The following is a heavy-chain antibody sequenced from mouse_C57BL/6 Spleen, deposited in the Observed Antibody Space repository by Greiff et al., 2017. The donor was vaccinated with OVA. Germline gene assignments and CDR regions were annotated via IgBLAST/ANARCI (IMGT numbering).Heavy chain of an antibody. CDR3: AREGTTVVYWYFDV. CDR1: GYSITSGYY. Sequence: DVKLQESGPGLVKPFQSLSLTCSVTGYSITSGYYWNWIRQFPGNKLEWMGYISYDGSNNYNPSLKNRISITRDTSKNQFFLKLNSVTTEDTATNYCAREGTTVVYWYFDVWGTGTTVTVSS. V-gene: IGHV3-6*01. CDR2: ISYDGSN. D-gene: IGHD1-1*01. J-gene: IGHJ1*03.